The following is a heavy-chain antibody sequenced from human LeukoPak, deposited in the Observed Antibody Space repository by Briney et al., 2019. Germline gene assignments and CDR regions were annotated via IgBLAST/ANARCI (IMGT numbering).Heavy chain of an antibody. CDR2: IIPISGTT. Sequence: SVRVSCKTSGGTFTSYAITWVRQAPGQGLEWMGKIIPISGTTNYAQKFQGRVTFTADESTSTAYMELSSLRSEDTALYYCARKLRLGGNWFDPWGQGTLVTVSS. CDR1: GGTFTSYA. J-gene: IGHJ5*02. CDR3: ARKLRLGGNWFDP. D-gene: IGHD1-26*01. V-gene: IGHV1-69*13.